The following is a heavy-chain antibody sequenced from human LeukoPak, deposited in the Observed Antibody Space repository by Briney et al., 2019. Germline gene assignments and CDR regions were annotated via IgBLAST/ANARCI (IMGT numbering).Heavy chain of an antibody. CDR1: GIIFSSYG. V-gene: IGHV3-30*02. CDR3: AKVGSGWYGVDY. CDR2: IRYDGSNK. Sequence: GGSLRLSCVASGIIFSSYGMRWVRQAPGKGLEWVAFIRYDGSNKYYTDSVKGRFTISRDNSKNTLYLQMNSLRDEDTAVYYCAKVGSGWYGVDYWGQGTLVTVSS. D-gene: IGHD6-19*01. J-gene: IGHJ4*02.